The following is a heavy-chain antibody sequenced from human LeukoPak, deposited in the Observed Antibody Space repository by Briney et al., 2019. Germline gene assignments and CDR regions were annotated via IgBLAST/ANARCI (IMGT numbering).Heavy chain of an antibody. J-gene: IGHJ4*02. CDR1: GYTFTGYY. Sequence: ASVTVSCKASGYTFTGYYMHWVRQAPGQGLEWMGWISAYDGNTNYAQKLQGRVTMTTDTSTSTAYMELRSLRSDDTAVYYCARAYRPPPRITMVRGVPALDYWGQGTLVTVSS. CDR3: ARAYRPPPRITMVRGVPALDY. V-gene: IGHV1-18*04. D-gene: IGHD3-10*01. CDR2: ISAYDGNT.